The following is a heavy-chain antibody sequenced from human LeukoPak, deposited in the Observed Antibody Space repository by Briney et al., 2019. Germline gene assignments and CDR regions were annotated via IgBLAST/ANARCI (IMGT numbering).Heavy chain of an antibody. V-gene: IGHV4-61*02. CDR2: IYTSGST. Sequence: PSQTLSLTCTVSGGSISSGSYYWSWIRQPAGKGLEWIGRIYTSGSTNYNPSLKTRVTISVDTTKNQCSLKLIPVTAADTAVNYCARSRLGADAFDIWGQGTMVTVSS. J-gene: IGHJ3*02. CDR3: ARSRLGADAFDI. CDR1: GGSISSGSYY. D-gene: IGHD3-22*01.